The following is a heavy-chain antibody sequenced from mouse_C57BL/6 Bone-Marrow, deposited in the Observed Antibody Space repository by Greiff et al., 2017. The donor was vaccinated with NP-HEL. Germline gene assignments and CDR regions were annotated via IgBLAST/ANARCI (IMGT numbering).Heavy chain of an antibody. CDR3: ARSQTAQAYYFDY. CDR2: INPSSGYT. D-gene: IGHD3-2*02. V-gene: IGHV1-4*01. J-gene: IGHJ2*01. Sequence: VQLQQSGAELARPGASVKMSCKASGYTFTSYTIHWVKQRPGQGLEWIGYINPSSGYTKYNQKFKDKATLTADKSSSTAYMQLSSLTSEDSAVYYCARSQTAQAYYFDYWGQGTTLTVSS. CDR1: GYTFTSYT.